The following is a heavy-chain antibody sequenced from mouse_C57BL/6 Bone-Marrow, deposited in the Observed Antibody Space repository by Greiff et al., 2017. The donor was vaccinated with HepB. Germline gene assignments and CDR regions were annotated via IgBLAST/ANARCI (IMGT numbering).Heavy chain of an antibody. V-gene: IGHV2-5*01. CDR1: GFSLTSYG. CDR2: IWRGGST. Sequence: VQLVESGPGLVQPSQSLSITCTVSGFSLTSYGVHWVRQSPGKGLEWLGVIWRGGSTDYNAAFMSRLSITKDNSKSQVFFKMNSLQADDTAIYYCAKSWGYYYAMDYWGQGTSVTVSS. J-gene: IGHJ4*01. CDR3: AKSWGYYYAMDY.